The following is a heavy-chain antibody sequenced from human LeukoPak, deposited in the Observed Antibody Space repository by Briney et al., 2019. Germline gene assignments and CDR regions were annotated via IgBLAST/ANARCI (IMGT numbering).Heavy chain of an antibody. J-gene: IGHJ4*02. CDR2: ISGSGGST. V-gene: IGHV3-23*01. CDR3: VVAGIRGTPLFDY. CDR1: GFTFSSYA. Sequence: GGSLRLFCAASGFTFSSYAMSWVRQAPGKGLEWVSAISGSGGSTYYANSVKGRFTISRDNSKNTLYLQMNSLRAEDTAVYYCVVAGIRGTPLFDYWGQGTLVTVSS. D-gene: IGHD6-19*01.